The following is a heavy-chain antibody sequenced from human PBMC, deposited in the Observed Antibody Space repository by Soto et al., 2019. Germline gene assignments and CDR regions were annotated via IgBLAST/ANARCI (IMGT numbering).Heavy chain of an antibody. D-gene: IGHD1-1*01. CDR3: AREPATAKPEGVDF. V-gene: IGHV3-11*06. Sequence: QVQLVESGGGLVKPGGSLRLSCAASGFNFSDYYMTWIRQAPGKGLEWISYISSSSRDTEYADSVKGRFMISRDNAKRSMSLQMNSLRVEDTAVYYCAREPATAKPEGVDFWGQGTLVTVSS. CDR2: ISSSSRDT. J-gene: IGHJ4*02. CDR1: GFNFSDYY.